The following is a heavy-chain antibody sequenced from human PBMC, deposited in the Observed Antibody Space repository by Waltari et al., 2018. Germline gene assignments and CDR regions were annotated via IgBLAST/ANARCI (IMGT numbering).Heavy chain of an antibody. J-gene: IGHJ3*02. D-gene: IGHD2-2*01. CDR1: GGSISSSSYY. CDR2: IYYSGST. CDR3: ASVLGYCSSTSCYANAFDI. Sequence: QLQLQESGPGLVKPSETLSLTCTVSGGSISSSSYYWGWIRQPPGKGLEWIGSIYYSGSTYYNPPLKSRVTISVDTSKNQFSLKLSSVTAADTAVYYCASVLGYCSSTSCYANAFDIWGQGTMVTVSS. V-gene: IGHV4-39*07.